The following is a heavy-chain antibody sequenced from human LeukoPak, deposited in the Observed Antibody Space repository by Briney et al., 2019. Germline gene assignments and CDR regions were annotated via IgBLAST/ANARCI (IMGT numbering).Heavy chain of an antibody. Sequence: KPSENLSLTCAVYGGSFSGYYWSWIRQPPGKGLEWIGEINHSGSTNYNPSLKSRVTISVDTSKNQFSLKLSYVTAADTAVYYCARGEGSLAYFDYWGQGTLVTVSS. J-gene: IGHJ4*02. CDR1: GGSFSGYY. V-gene: IGHV4-34*01. CDR2: INHSGST. D-gene: IGHD6-13*01. CDR3: ARGEGSLAYFDY.